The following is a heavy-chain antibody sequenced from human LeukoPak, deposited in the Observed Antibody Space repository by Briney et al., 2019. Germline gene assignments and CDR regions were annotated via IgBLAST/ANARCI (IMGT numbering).Heavy chain of an antibody. Sequence: GASVTVSCKASGYIFTRYDVNWVRQATGQGLEWMGWMNPNTGNTVYAQKFQGRVTMTRDTSIKTAYMELSSLRSEDTAVYFCARGMDTAFWGQGTLVTVSS. J-gene: IGHJ4*02. CDR2: MNPNTGNT. CDR3: ARGMDTAF. D-gene: IGHD5-18*01. CDR1: GYIFTRYD. V-gene: IGHV1-8*01.